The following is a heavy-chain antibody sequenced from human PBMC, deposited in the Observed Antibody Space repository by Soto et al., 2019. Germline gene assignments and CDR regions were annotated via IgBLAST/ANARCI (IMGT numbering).Heavy chain of an antibody. Sequence: QVQLVESGGGVAQPGRSLRVSCAASGFTFSGYAMHWVRQAPGKGLEWVAIIGYDGSLESYAESVKGRFTISRDNSNNTLFLLMNSLRPEDTAVYYCGREHYDSSGYYRIDSWGQGTLVTVSS. J-gene: IGHJ4*02. D-gene: IGHD3-22*01. V-gene: IGHV3-30-3*01. CDR1: GFTFSGYA. CDR2: IGYDGSLE. CDR3: GREHYDSSGYYRIDS.